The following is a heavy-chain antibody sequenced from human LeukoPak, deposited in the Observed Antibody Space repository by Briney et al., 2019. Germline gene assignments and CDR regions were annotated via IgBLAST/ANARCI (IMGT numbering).Heavy chain of an antibody. CDR1: GFTFDDYA. CDR2: ISWNSGGI. D-gene: IGHD3-22*01. J-gene: IGHJ4*02. CDR3: AKGGGYYDSSGYDD. Sequence: GGSLRLSCAASGFTFDDYAMHWVRQAPGKGLEWVSGISWNSGGIGYADSVKGRFTISRDNAKNSLYLQMNSLRAEDTALYYCAKGGGYYDSSGYDDWGQGTLVTVSS. V-gene: IGHV3-9*01.